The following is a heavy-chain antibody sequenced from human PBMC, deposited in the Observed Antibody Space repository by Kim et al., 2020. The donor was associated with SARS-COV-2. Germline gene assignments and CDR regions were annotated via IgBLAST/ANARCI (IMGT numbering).Heavy chain of an antibody. CDR1: GYTFTSYG. Sequence: ASVKVSCKASGYTFTSYGISWVRQAPGQGLEWMGWISAYNGKTNYAQKLQGRVTMTTDTSTSTAYMELRSLRSDDTAVYYCARDGILPMVRGAYYYYGMDVWGQGTTVTVSS. V-gene: IGHV1-18*01. CDR3: ARDGILPMVRGAYYYYGMDV. CDR2: ISAYNGKT. J-gene: IGHJ6*02. D-gene: IGHD3-10*01.